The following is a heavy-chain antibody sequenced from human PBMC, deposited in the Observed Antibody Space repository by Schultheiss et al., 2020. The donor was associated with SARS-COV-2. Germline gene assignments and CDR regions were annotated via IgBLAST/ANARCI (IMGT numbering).Heavy chain of an antibody. CDR2: INHSGST. J-gene: IGHJ5*02. Sequence: SETLSLTCAVYGGSLSGYYWSWIRQPPGKGLEWIGEINHSGSTNYNPSLKSRVTISVDTSKNQFSLKLSSVTAADTAVYYCARSRYYDSSGYLVRRYNWFDPWGQGTLVTVSS. CDR1: GGSLSGYY. D-gene: IGHD3-22*01. V-gene: IGHV4-34*01. CDR3: ARSRYYDSSGYLVRRYNWFDP.